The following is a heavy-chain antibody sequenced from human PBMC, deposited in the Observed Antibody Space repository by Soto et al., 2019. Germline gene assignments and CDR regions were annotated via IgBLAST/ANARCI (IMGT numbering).Heavy chain of an antibody. D-gene: IGHD2-15*01. CDR2: ISSSGSTI. CDR1: GFTFSDYY. V-gene: IGHV3-11*01. J-gene: IGHJ6*03. Sequence: GGSLRLSCAASGFTFSDYYMSWIRQAPGKGLEWVSYISSSGSTIYYADSVKGRFTISRDNAKNSLYLQMNSLRAEDTALYHCERAPYCSGGSCYSGHYYYYMDVWGKGTTVTVSS. CDR3: ERAPYCSGGSCYSGHYYYYMDV.